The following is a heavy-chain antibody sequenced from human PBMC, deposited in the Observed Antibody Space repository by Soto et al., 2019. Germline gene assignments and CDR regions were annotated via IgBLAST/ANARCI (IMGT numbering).Heavy chain of an antibody. J-gene: IGHJ6*02. D-gene: IGHD1-26*01. V-gene: IGHV5-51*01. CDR1: GYSFTSYW. CDR3: ARRSEPLLSWSYYGMDV. Sequence: GESLKISCKGSGYSFTSYWIGWVRQMPGKGREWMGIIHPGDSDTRYSPSFKGQVTNSADKSISTAYLQWSSLKASDTAMYYWARRSEPLLSWSYYGMDVWGQGTTVTVSS. CDR2: IHPGDSDT.